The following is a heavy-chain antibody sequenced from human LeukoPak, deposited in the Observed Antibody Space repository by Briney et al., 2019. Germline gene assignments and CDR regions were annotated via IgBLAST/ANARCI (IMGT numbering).Heavy chain of an antibody. CDR1: GGSISSSH. V-gene: IGHV4-4*07. CDR3: ARETGAAVTRFDY. Sequence: PSETLSLTCPVSGGSISSSHWSWIRQPAGKGLEWIGRLYTSGSTSYNPSLKSRVTMSVDTSKNQFSLSLTSVTAADTAVYYCARETGAAVTRFDYWGQGTLVTVSS. CDR2: LYTSGST. J-gene: IGHJ4*02. D-gene: IGHD2-8*02.